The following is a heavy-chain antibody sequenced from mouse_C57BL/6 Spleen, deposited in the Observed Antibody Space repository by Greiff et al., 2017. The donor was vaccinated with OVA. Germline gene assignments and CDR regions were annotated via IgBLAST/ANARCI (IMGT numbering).Heavy chain of an antibody. V-gene: IGHV1-26*01. CDR2: INPNNGGT. CDR3: ARRGDNRGSFDY. J-gene: IGHJ2*01. Sequence: VQLQQSGPELVKPGASVKISCKASGYTFTDYYMNWVKQSHGKSLEWIGDINPNNGGTSYNQKFKGKATLTVDKSSSTAYMELRSLTSEDSAVYYCARRGDNRGSFDYWGQGTTLTVSS. CDR1: GYTFTDYY. D-gene: IGHD3-3*01.